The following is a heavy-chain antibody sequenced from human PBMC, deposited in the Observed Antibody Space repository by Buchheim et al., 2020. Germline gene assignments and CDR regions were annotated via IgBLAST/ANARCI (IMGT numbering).Heavy chain of an antibody. D-gene: IGHD3-22*01. J-gene: IGHJ6*02. CDR3: ARFHYDTSMDV. CDR2: IIPILGIA. CDR1: GGTFSSYT. V-gene: IGHV1-69*02. Sequence: QVQLVQSGAEVKKPGSSVKVSCKASGGTFSSYTISWVRQAPGQGLEWMGRIIPILGIANYAQKFQGRVTITADKSISTVYMELSRLRSDDTAVYYCARFHYDTSMDVWGQGTT.